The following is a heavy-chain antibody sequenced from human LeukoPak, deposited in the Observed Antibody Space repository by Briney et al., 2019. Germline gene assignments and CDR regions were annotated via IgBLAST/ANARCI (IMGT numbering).Heavy chain of an antibody. J-gene: IGHJ4*02. CDR2: ISYDGSNK. Sequence: PGRSLRLSCAASGFTFSSYGMHWVRQAPGKGLEWVAVISYDGSNKYYADSVKGRFTISRDNSKNTLYLQMNSLRSDDTAVYYCARGTGYSYGPPLDYWGQGTLVTVSS. CDR3: ARGTGYSYGPPLDY. D-gene: IGHD5-18*01. V-gene: IGHV3-30*03. CDR1: GFTFSSYG.